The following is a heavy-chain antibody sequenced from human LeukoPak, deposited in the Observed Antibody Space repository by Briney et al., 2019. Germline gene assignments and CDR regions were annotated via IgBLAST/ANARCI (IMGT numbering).Heavy chain of an antibody. J-gene: IGHJ4*02. CDR1: GFTFSSYW. Sequence: GGSLRLSCAASGFTFSSYWMSWVRQAPGKGLEWVAVLSSDESDDYYADSENYADSVKGRFTISRDNSQNTVYLQMTSLRPEDTAVYYCAKHRVEVAGSYFDSWGQGTLVTVSS. D-gene: IGHD6-19*01. CDR2: LSSDESDD. V-gene: IGHV3-30*18. CDR3: AKHRVEVAGSYFDS.